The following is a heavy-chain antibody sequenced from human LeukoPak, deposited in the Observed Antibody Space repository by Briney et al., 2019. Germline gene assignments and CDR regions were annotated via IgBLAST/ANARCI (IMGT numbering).Heavy chain of an antibody. V-gene: IGHV1-69*02. CDR1: GGTFSSYT. J-gene: IGHJ4*02. Sequence: ASVKVSCKASGGTFSSYTISWVRQAPGQGLEWMGRIIPILGIANYAQKFQGRVTITADKSTSTAYMELSSLRSEDTAVYHCARGVGIVGATPKPYYFDYWGQGTLVTVSS. CDR3: ARGVGIVGATPKPYYFDY. CDR2: IIPILGIA. D-gene: IGHD1-26*01.